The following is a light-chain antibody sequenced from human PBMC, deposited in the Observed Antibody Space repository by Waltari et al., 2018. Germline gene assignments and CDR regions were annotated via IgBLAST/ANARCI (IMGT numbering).Light chain of an antibody. CDR2: DAS. V-gene: IGKV3-11*01. CDR1: QSVISY. J-gene: IGKJ4*01. Sequence: EIVLTQSPATRTLSPGERATLSCRSSQSVISYLAWYQQKPGQAPRLLIYDASNRGTGIPARFSGSGSGTDFTLTISSLEPEDFAVYYCQQRSNWPLTFGGGTKVEIK. CDR3: QQRSNWPLT.